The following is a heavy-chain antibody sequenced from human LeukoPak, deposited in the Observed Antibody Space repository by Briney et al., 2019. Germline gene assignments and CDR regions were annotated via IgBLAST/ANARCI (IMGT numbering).Heavy chain of an antibody. CDR1: GYSISSGYY. CDR2: IYHSGST. CDR3: ARRPAYDILTGYYHWYFDL. V-gene: IGHV4-38-2*01. D-gene: IGHD3-9*01. J-gene: IGHJ2*01. Sequence: KPSETLSLTCAVSGYSISSGYYWGCIRQPPGKGLEWIGSIYHSGSTYYNPSLKSRVTISVDTSKNQFSLKLSSVTAADTAVYYCARRPAYDILTGYYHWYFDLWGRGTLVTVSS.